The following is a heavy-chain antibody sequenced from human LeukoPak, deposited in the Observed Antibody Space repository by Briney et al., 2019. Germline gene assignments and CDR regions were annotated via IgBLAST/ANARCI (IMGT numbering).Heavy chain of an antibody. CDR2: INSDGSST. CDR1: GFTFSSYW. D-gene: IGHD2-2*02. V-gene: IGHV3-74*01. Sequence: QPGGSLRLSCAASGFTFSSYWMHWVRQAPGKGLVWVSRINSDGSSTSYADSVKGRFTISRDNSKNTLYLQMNSLRGEDTAVYFCAKDSSRSSWYTEYWGQGTLVTVSS. CDR3: AKDSSRSSWYTEY. J-gene: IGHJ4*02.